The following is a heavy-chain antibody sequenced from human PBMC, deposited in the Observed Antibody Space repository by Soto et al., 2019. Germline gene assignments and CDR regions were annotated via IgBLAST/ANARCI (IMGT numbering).Heavy chain of an antibody. CDR2: ISSSSSTI. CDR1: GFTFSSYS. J-gene: IGHJ4*01. Sequence: GGSLRLSCAASGFTFSSYSMNWVRQAPGKGLEWVSYISSSSSTIYYADSVKGRFTISRDNAKNSLYLQMNSLKIEDTGVYYCTTDSYSSAITVRFDYWGHGTLVTVSS. D-gene: IGHD1-26*01. V-gene: IGHV3-48*01. CDR3: TTDSYSSAITVRFDY.